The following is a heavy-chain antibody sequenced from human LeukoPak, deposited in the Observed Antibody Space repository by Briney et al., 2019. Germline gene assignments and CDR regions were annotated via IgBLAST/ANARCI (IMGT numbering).Heavy chain of an antibody. D-gene: IGHD4-17*01. J-gene: IGHJ4*02. CDR3: ARGYDYGDYVGDFDY. CDR2: ISVYNGNT. Sequence: ASVKVSCKASGYTFTSYGISWVRQAPGQGLEWMGWISVYNGNTNYAQRVQGRVTMTTDTSTSTAYMELRSLRSDDTAVYYCARGYDYGDYVGDFDYWGQGTLVTVSS. CDR1: GYTFTSYG. V-gene: IGHV1-18*01.